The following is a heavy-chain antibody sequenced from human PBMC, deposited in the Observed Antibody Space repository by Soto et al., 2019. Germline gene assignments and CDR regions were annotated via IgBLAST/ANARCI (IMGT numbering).Heavy chain of an antibody. J-gene: IGHJ6*02. CDR3: IRQRNLHFWGVGRSWYYYGMVV. V-gene: IGHV3-73*01. Sequence: GGSLRLSCAASGFTFSGSAMHWVRQASGKGLEWVGRIRSKANSYATAYAASVKGRFTISRDDSKNTAYLQMNSLKTGDTAVYYSIRQRNLHFWGVGRSWYYYGMVVWVQGTTVTVSS. CDR2: IRSKANSYAT. CDR1: GFTFSGSA. D-gene: IGHD3-3*02.